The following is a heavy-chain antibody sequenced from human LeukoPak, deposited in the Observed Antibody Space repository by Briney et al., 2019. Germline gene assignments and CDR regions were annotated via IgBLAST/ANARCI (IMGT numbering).Heavy chain of an antibody. CDR1: GGSFSGYY. CDR3: ARGQLRYFDWLPSTDFDY. J-gene: IGHJ4*02. Sequence: SETLSLTCAVYGGSFSGYYWSWLRQPPGKGLEWIGEINHSGSTNYNPSLKSRVTISVDTSKNQSSLKLSSVTAADTAVYYCARGQLRYFDWLPSTDFDYWGQGTLVTVSS. CDR2: INHSGST. V-gene: IGHV4-34*01. D-gene: IGHD3-9*01.